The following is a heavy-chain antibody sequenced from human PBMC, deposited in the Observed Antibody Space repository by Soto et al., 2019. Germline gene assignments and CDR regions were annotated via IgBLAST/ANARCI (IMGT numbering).Heavy chain of an antibody. V-gene: IGHV3-48*02. J-gene: IGHJ6*02. CDR3: ARVRQIYYYYDMDV. CDR2: ISTTSSTI. Sequence: GGSLRLSCAASGFTFSSYSMNWVRQAPGKGLQWVSYISTTSSTIFYADSVKGRFTISRDNAKNSLYLQMNSLRDEDTAVYYCARVRQIYYYYDMDVWGQGTTVTVPS. CDR1: GFTFSSYS.